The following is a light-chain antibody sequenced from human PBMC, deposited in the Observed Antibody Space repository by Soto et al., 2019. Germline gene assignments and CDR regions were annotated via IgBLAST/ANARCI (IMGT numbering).Light chain of an antibody. CDR2: DAS. CDR1: QSVDIY. CDR3: QQRSNLPQT. J-gene: IGKJ5*01. V-gene: IGKV3-11*01. Sequence: EIVLTPSPATLSLSPGERPALSARASQSVDIYLAWYRQIPGQAPRLLIYDASNRATGIPDRFSGGGSGTDFTLTISSLEPEDFAIYYCQQRSNLPQTFGQGTRLEI.